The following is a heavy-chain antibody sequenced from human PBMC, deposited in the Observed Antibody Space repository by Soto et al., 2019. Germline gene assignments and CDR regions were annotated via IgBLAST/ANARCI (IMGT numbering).Heavy chain of an antibody. J-gene: IGHJ6*02. D-gene: IGHD1-26*01. CDR3: ARQVFSGSYNPDYYYGMDV. CDR2: IYYSGST. Sequence: QLQLQESGPGLVKPSETLSLTCTVSGGSISSISYYWGWIRQPPGKGLEWIGSIYYSGSTYYNPSLKSLVTISVDTSKNQFSLKLSSVTAAVTAVYYCARQVFSGSYNPDYYYGMDVWGQGTTVTVSS. CDR1: GGSISSISYY. V-gene: IGHV4-39*01.